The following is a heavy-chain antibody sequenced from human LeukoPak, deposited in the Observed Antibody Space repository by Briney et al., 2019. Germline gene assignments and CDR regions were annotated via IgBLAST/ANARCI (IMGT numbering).Heavy chain of an antibody. Sequence: GGSLRLSCAASGFTFSSYSMNWVRQAPGKGLEWVSSISTNSSYIYYADSVKGRFSISRDNAKNSLYLQMNSLRAEDTAVYYCARGETYGDSPPYYFDYWGQGTLVTVSS. D-gene: IGHD4-17*01. J-gene: IGHJ4*02. CDR2: ISTNSSYI. CDR3: ARGETYGDSPPYYFDY. V-gene: IGHV3-21*01. CDR1: GFTFSSYS.